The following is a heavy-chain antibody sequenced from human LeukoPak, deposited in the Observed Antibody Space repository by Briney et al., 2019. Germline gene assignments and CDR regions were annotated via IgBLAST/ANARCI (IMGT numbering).Heavy chain of an antibody. CDR3: ARDVRGSYEY. CDR1: GGSISSYY. CDR2: IYYSGSI. V-gene: IGHV4-59*01. D-gene: IGHD1-26*01. J-gene: IGHJ4*02. Sequence: ASETLSLTCTVSGGSISSYYWSWIRQPPGKGLEWIGYIYYSGSINYNPSLKSRVTISVDTSKNQFSLKLSSVTAADTAVYYCARDVRGSYEYWGQGTLVTVSS.